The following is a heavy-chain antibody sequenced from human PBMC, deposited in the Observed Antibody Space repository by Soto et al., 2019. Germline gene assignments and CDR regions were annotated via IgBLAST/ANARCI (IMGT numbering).Heavy chain of an antibody. CDR1: GYSFTSYW. Sequence: PGESLKISCKGSGYSFTSYWIGWVRQMPGKGLEWMGIIYPGDSDTRYSPSFQGQVTISADKPISTAYLQWSSLKASDTAMYYCASPYYDSSGYERDAFDIWGQGTMVTVSS. CDR2: IYPGDSDT. D-gene: IGHD3-22*01. V-gene: IGHV5-51*01. J-gene: IGHJ3*02. CDR3: ASPYYDSSGYERDAFDI.